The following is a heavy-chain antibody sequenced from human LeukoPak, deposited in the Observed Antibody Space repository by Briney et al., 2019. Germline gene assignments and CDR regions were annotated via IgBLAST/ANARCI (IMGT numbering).Heavy chain of an antibody. CDR1: GGTFSSYA. J-gene: IGHJ6*03. CDR3: ARGGGIVVVPAGMSYYMDV. CDR2: IIPIFGTA. V-gene: IGHV1-69*05. Sequence: ASVKVSCKASGGTFSSYAISWVRQAPGQGLEWMGGIIPIFGTANYAQKFQGRVAITTDESTSTAYMELSSLRSDDTAVYFCARGGGIVVVPAGMSYYMDVWGKGTTVTVSS. D-gene: IGHD2-2*01.